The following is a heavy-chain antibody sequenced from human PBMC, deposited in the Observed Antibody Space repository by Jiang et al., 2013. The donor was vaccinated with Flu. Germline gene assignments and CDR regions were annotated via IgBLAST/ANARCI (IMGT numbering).Heavy chain of an antibody. CDR3: ARVPGYSSGWYTD. Sequence: GLEWMGWINPNSGGTNYAQKFQGRVTMTRDTSISTAYMELSRLRSDDTAVYYCARVPGYSSGWYTDWGQGTLVTVSS. J-gene: IGHJ4*02. CDR2: INPNSGGT. D-gene: IGHD6-19*01. V-gene: IGHV1-2*02.